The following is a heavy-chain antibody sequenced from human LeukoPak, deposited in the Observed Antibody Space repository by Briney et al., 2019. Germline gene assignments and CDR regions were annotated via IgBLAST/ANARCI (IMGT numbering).Heavy chain of an antibody. CDR3: ARVLAAADPFHY. CDR1: GGSISSYY. CDR2: IYYSGST. D-gene: IGHD6-13*01. J-gene: IGHJ4*02. Sequence: SETLSLTCTVSGGSISSYYWSWIRQPPGKGLEWIGYIYYSGSTNYNPSLKSRVTISVDTSKNQFSLKLSSVTAADTAVYYCARVLAAADPFHYWSQGTLVTVPS. V-gene: IGHV4-59*08.